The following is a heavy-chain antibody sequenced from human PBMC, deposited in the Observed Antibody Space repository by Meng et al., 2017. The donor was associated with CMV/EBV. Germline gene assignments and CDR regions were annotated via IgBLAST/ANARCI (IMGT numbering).Heavy chain of an antibody. J-gene: IGHJ4*02. CDR2: IYYSGST. D-gene: IGHD6-19*01. CDR3: ARDSAVAGVVDY. Sequence: LPFTCPFPWGAISSCIYSWGWIRQPPGKGLDWIGSIYYSGSTYYNPSLKSRVTISVDTSKNQFSLKLSSVTAADTAVYYCARDSAVAGVVDYWGQGTLVTVSS. CDR1: WGAISSCIYS. V-gene: IGHV4-39*07.